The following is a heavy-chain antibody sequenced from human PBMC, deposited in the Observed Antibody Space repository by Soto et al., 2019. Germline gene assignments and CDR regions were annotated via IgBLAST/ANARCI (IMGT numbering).Heavy chain of an antibody. J-gene: IGHJ4*02. CDR2: IYYSGST. CDR1: GGSISSYY. Sequence: SETLSLTCTVSGGSISSYYWSWIRQPPGKGLEWIGYIYYSGSTNYNPSLKSRVTISVDTSKNQFSLKLSSVTAADTAVYYCARAVDDSSGYYTYWGQGPLVTVS. D-gene: IGHD3-22*01. V-gene: IGHV4-59*01. CDR3: ARAVDDSSGYYTY.